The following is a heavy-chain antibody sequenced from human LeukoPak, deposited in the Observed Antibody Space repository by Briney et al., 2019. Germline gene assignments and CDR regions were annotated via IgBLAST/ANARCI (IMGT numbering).Heavy chain of an antibody. CDR1: GGSFSGYY. D-gene: IGHD3-10*01. CDR3: AGMVRGVKMDP. V-gene: IGHV4-34*01. J-gene: IGHJ5*02. CDR2: INHSGST. Sequence: PSETLSLTCAVYGGSFSGYYWSWIRQPPGKGLEWIGEINHSGSTNYNPSLKSRVTISVDTSKNQFSLKLSSVTAADTAVYYCAGMVRGVKMDPWGQGTLVTVSS.